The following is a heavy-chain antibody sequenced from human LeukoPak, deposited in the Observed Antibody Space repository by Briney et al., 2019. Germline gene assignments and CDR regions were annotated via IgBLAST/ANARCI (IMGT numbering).Heavy chain of an antibody. Sequence: SETLSLTCTVSGGSISSSSYYWGWIRQPPGKGLEWIGSIYYSGSTYYNPSLKSRVTISVDTSKNQFSLKLSSVTAADTAVYYCARGRLGLWFNAFDIWGQGTMVTVSS. J-gene: IGHJ3*02. V-gene: IGHV4-39*01. CDR1: GGSISSSSYY. CDR2: IYYSGST. CDR3: ARGRLGLWFNAFDI. D-gene: IGHD5-18*01.